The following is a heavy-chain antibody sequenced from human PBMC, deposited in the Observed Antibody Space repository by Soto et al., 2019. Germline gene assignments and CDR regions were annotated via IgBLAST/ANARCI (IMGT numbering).Heavy chain of an antibody. CDR1: GGSISSGDYY. CDR3: ARARVATIYPANNWFDP. V-gene: IGHV4-30-4*01. D-gene: IGHD5-12*01. J-gene: IGHJ5*02. Sequence: QVQLQESGPGLVKPSQTLSLTCTVSGGSISSGDYYWSWIRQPPGKGLEWIVYNYYSGSTYYNPSLKRRVNGSGDTAQNEFSLNLSSVTAADSAMYYCARARVATIYPANNWFDPWGQGTLVTVSS. CDR2: NYYSGST.